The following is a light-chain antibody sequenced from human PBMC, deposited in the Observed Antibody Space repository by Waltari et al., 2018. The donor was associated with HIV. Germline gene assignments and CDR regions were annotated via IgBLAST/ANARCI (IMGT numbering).Light chain of an antibody. V-gene: IGKV4-1*01. CDR3: QQYYGAPQT. J-gene: IGKJ2*01. Sequence: DFVMTQSPHSLAVSLGERATFNCKSSRSLLSSSDNKNYLAWYQKKPGQPPKLLISSASNRESGVPDRFSGSGSGTDFTHTISSLQPEDVAVYYCQQYYGAPQTFGQGTKVEIK. CDR2: SAS. CDR1: RSLLSSSDNKNY.